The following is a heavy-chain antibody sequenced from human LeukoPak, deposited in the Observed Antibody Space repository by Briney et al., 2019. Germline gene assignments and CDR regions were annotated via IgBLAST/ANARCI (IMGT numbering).Heavy chain of an antibody. Sequence: PSETLSLTCAVYGGSFSAYYWSWFRQPPGKGLEWIGKTNHSEDRNYNPSRKSRVTMAVDTSKNQFSLKLSSVTAADTAVYYCARDRVRPRRGAFDIWGQGTMVTVSS. CDR2: TNHSEDR. J-gene: IGHJ3*02. CDR3: ARDRVRPRRGAFDI. D-gene: IGHD6-6*01. V-gene: IGHV4-34*01. CDR1: GGSFSAYY.